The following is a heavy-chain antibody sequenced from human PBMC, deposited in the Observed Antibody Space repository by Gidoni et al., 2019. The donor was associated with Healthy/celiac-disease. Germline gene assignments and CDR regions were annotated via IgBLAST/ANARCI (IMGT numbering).Heavy chain of an antibody. CDR1: GFTFSSYW. D-gene: IGHD2-15*01. CDR3: ASQVAAAPFYYYYGMDV. CDR2: IKQDGSEK. V-gene: IGHV3-7*01. J-gene: IGHJ6*02. Sequence: EVQLVESGGGLVQPGGSLSLSCAASGFTFSSYWMSWVRQAPGKGLEWVANIKQDGSEKYYVDSVKGRFTISRDNAKNSLYLQMNSLRAEDTAVYYCASQVAAAPFYYYYGMDVWGQGTTVTVSS.